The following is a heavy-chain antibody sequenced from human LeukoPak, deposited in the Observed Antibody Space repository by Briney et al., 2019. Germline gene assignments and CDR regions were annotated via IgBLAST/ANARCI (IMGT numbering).Heavy chain of an antibody. D-gene: IGHD3-22*01. CDR1: GYTFTGYY. V-gene: IGHV1-2*02. Sequence: GASVKVSCKASGYTFTGYYIHWVRQAPGQGLEWMGWINPNSGGTNYAQKFQGRVTMTRDTSISTAHTELSRLRSDDTAVYYCARDLLYYDSSGYYYYYGMDVWGQGTTVTVSS. CDR2: INPNSGGT. J-gene: IGHJ6*02. CDR3: ARDLLYYDSSGYYYYYGMDV.